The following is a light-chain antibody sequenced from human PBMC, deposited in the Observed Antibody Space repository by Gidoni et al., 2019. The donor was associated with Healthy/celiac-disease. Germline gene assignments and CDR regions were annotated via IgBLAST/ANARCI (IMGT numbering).Light chain of an antibody. CDR3: QQRSNWPLT. CDR2: DAS. J-gene: IGKJ4*01. Sequence: ELVLTQYPATLSLSPGERATLTCRASQSVSSYLAWYQQKPGQAPRLLIYDASNMATGIPSRFSGSGSGTDFTLTISSLEPEDFAVYYCQQRSNWPLTFGGGTKVEIK. CDR1: QSVSSY. V-gene: IGKV3-11*01.